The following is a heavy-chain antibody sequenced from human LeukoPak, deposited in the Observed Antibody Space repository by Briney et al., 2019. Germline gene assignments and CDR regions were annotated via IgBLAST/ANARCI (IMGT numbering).Heavy chain of an antibody. V-gene: IGHV3-23*01. J-gene: IGHJ4*02. CDR2: ISGSGGTT. Sequence: GGSLRLSCAVSGITLSNYGMSWVRQAPGKGLEWVAGISGSGGTTKYADSVKGRFTISRDSPKNTLYLQMNSLRAEDTAVYFCAKRGVVIRVILVGFHKEAYYFDSWGQGALVTVSS. D-gene: IGHD3-22*01. CDR1: GITLSNYG. CDR3: AKRGVVIRVILVGFHKEAYYFDS.